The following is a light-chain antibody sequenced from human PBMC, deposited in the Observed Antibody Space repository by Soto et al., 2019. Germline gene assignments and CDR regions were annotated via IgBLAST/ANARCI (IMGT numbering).Light chain of an antibody. CDR2: DAS. Sequence: EIVLTQSPATLSLSPGERATLSCRASQSVNSHLAWYQQKGGQAPRLLIYDASNRATGIPARFSGSGSGTDFTLTISSLEPEDVAVYYCQQYVGSPPYTFGQGTTLEIK. CDR3: QQYVGSPPYT. J-gene: IGKJ2*01. CDR1: QSVNSH. V-gene: IGKV3-11*01.